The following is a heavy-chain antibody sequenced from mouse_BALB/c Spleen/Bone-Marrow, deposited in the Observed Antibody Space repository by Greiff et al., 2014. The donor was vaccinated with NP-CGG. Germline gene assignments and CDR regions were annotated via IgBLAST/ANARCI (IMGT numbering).Heavy chain of an antibody. CDR2: INPYNDGT. J-gene: IGHJ4*01. Sequence: VQLQQSGPELVKPGASVKMSCKASGYTFTSYVMHWVKQKPGQGLERIGYINPYNDGTKYNEKFKGKATLTSDKSSSTAYMELSSLTSEDSAVYYCARGGYYGYYAMDYWGQGTSVTVSS. V-gene: IGHV1-14*01. CDR1: GYTFTSYV. CDR3: ARGGYYGYYAMDY. D-gene: IGHD1-2*01.